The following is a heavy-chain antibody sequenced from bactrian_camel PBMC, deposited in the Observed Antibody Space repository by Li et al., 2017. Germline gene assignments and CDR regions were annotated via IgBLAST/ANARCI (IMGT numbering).Heavy chain of an antibody. V-gene: IGHV3S63*01. CDR2: ITESGGVT. CDR3: AAGFPYNWDQEYQYNF. Sequence: HVQLVESGGGLVQAGGSLRLSCTVSGLTFDDYAMAWFREIPGKEREGVSAITESGGVTDYADSVKGRFAISQDNAKNTVYLQMNSLEPEDTAMYYCAAGFPYNWDQEYQYNFSGRGTQVTVS. CDR1: GLTFDDYA. J-gene: IGHJ4*01. D-gene: IGHD3*01.